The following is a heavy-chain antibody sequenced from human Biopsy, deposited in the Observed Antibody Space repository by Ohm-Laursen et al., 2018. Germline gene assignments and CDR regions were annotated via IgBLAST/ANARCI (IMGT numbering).Heavy chain of an antibody. V-gene: IGHV3-23*01. Sequence: SLRLSCAASGFTFSNYAMSWVRQAPGKGLEWVSLISGSGDTAYYPDSVKGRFTISRDNSKNTLYLEMNSLRTEKTAKYYCTKAGSQDGFDIWGPGTMVTVSS. J-gene: IGHJ3*02. CDR1: GFTFSNYA. D-gene: IGHD3-10*01. CDR2: ISGSGDTA. CDR3: TKAGSQDGFDI.